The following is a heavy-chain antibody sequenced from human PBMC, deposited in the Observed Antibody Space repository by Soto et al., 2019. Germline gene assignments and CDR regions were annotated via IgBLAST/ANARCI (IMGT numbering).Heavy chain of an antibody. CDR1: GFTFSSYA. CDR3: AKGEAEWLGTSGYYYGMDV. J-gene: IGHJ6*02. V-gene: IGHV3-23*01. CDR2: ISGSGGST. D-gene: IGHD6-19*01. Sequence: GGSLRLSCAASGFTFSSYAMSWVRQAPGKGLEWVSAISGSGGSTYYADSVKGRFTISRDNSKNTLYLQMNSLRAEDTAVYYCAKGEAEWLGTSGYYYGMDVWGQGTTVTVSS.